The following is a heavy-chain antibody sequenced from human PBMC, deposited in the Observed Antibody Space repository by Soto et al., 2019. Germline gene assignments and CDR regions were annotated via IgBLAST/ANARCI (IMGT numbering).Heavy chain of an antibody. CDR1: GGSFSGYY. D-gene: IGHD3-16*02. Sequence: SDPLSLTRAVYGGSFSGYYWRWLHQHPRRGLWWVGEINHSRSTNYNPSLKSRVTISVDTSKNQFSLKLSSVTAADTAVYYCARVLRLGELSTNWFDPWGQGTLVTVS. CDR3: ARVLRLGELSTNWFDP. J-gene: IGHJ5*02. V-gene: IGHV4-34*01. CDR2: INHSRST.